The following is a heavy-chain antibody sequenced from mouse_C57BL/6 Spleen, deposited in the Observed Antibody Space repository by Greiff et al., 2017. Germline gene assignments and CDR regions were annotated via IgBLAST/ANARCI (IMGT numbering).Heavy chain of an antibody. CDR3: AREVWDHAMDY. CDR1: GFTFSSYA. CDR2: ISDGGSYT. Sequence: EVNVVESGGGLVKPGGSLKLSCAASGFTFSSYAMSWVRQTPEKRLEWVATISDGGSYTYYPDNVKGRFTISRDNAKNNLYLQMSHLKSEDTAMYYCAREVWDHAMDYWGQGTSVTVSS. V-gene: IGHV5-4*01. D-gene: IGHD4-1*01. J-gene: IGHJ4*01.